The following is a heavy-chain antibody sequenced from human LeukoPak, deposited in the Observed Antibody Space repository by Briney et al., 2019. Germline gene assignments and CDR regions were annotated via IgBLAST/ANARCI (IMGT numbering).Heavy chain of an antibody. CDR1: GLKFDDYA. V-gene: IGHV3-43D*03. CDR3: VKASYDLCTSGFFDS. CDR2: ISWDGLTS. D-gene: IGHD2-2*01. Sequence: GGSLRLSCAASGLKFDDYAMHWVRHRPGKGLEGVSLISWDGLTSYYTDSVSGLFIIASENTNNSLYLQMDGLTADNAAECYCVKASYDLCTSGFFDSWGQGAQVTVSS. J-gene: IGHJ5*01.